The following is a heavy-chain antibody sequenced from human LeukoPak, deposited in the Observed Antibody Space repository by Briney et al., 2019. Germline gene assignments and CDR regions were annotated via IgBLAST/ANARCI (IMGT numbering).Heavy chain of an antibody. D-gene: IGHD1-7*01. J-gene: IGHJ4*02. CDR3: AKDGDPTGTTSHIDY. CDR1: GFTFDDYA. V-gene: IGHV3-9*01. Sequence: GGSLRLSCAASGFTFDDYAMHWVRQAPGKGLEWVSGISWNSGSIGYADSVKGRFTISRDNAKNSLYLQMNSLRAEDTALYYCAKDGDPTGTTSHIDYWGQGTLVTVSS. CDR2: ISWNSGSI.